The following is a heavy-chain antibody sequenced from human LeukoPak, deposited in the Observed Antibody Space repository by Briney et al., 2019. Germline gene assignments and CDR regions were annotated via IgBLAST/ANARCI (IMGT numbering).Heavy chain of an antibody. CDR3: AREQRYYYGSGSPLGP. D-gene: IGHD3-10*01. CDR2: IYYSGST. V-gene: IGHV4-31*03. CDR1: GGSISSGGYY. Sequence: SEALSLTCTVSGGSISSGGYYWSWIRQHPGMGVEWIGYIYYSGSTYYNPSLKSRVTISVDTSKNQYSLKLSSVTAADTAVYYCAREQRYYYGSGSPLGPWGQGTLVTVSS. J-gene: IGHJ5*02.